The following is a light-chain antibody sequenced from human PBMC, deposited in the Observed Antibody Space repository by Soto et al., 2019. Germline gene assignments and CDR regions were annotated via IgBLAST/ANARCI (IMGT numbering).Light chain of an antibody. CDR1: QSLNRRY. CDR2: DAS. J-gene: IGKJ4*01. CDR3: QQYGGSPLT. Sequence: EIMLTQSPGTVSLSPGERATLSCTASQSLNRRYLAWYQQKPGQAPRLIIYDASRRATDIPDRFSGSGSGTDFTLTISRLEPEDFALYYCQQYGGSPLTFGGGTKVDIK. V-gene: IGKV3-20*01.